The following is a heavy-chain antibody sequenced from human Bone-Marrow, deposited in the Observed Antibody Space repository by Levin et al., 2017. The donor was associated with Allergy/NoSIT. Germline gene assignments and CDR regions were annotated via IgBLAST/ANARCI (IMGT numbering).Heavy chain of an antibody. V-gene: IGHV3-15*01. CDR3: TTAGEEGFAY. D-gene: IGHD4-17*01. J-gene: IGHJ4*02. CDR2: IQTKRDGGTP. CDR1: GFTFNNAW. Sequence: GGSLRLSCAASGFTFNNAWMNWVRQAPGEGLEWVARIQTKRDGGTPHYAAPVQGRFIISRDDSKTTVYLQMNSLKTDDTAVYYCTTAGEEGFAYWGQGTLVTVSS.